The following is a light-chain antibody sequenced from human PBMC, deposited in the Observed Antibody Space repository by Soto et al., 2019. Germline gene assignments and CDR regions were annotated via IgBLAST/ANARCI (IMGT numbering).Light chain of an antibody. CDR2: EGS. CDR3: CSYAGSSTLV. J-gene: IGLJ1*01. CDR1: SSDVGRYNL. V-gene: IGLV2-23*01. Sequence: QSVLTQPAAVSGSPGQSSTISCTGTSSDVGRYNLVSWYQQHPGKAPNLMLYEGSKRPSAVSNRFSGSKSGNTASLTISGLQAEDEADYYCCSYAGSSTLVFGTGTKVTVL.